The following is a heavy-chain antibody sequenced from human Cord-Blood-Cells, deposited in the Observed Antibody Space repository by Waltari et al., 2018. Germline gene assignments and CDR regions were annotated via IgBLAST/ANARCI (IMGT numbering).Heavy chain of an antibody. D-gene: IGHD5-12*01. CDR1: GGSISSYY. V-gene: IGHV4-59*01. CDR3: ARLAAGYSGYDFDY. J-gene: IGHJ4*02. Sequence: QVQLPESGPGLVQPSETLSLTCTVSGGSISSYYWSWIRQPPGKGLEWSGYIYHSGSTNYNPSLKSRVTISVDTSKNQFSLKLSSVTAADTAVYYCARLAAGYSGYDFDYWGQGTLVTVSS. CDR2: IYHSGST.